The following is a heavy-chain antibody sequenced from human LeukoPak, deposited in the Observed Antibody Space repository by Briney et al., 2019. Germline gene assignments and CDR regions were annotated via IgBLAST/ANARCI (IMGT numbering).Heavy chain of an antibody. J-gene: IGHJ4*02. CDR1: GFTFSSYS. CDR2: ISSSSYI. Sequence: GGSLRLSCAASGFTFSSYSMNWVRQAPGKGLEWVSSISSSSYIYYADSVKGRFTISRDNAKNSLYLQMNSLRAEDTAVYYCARDRGIAVAGTGNPFDYWGQGTLVTVSS. CDR3: ARDRGIAVAGTGNPFDY. V-gene: IGHV3-21*01. D-gene: IGHD6-19*01.